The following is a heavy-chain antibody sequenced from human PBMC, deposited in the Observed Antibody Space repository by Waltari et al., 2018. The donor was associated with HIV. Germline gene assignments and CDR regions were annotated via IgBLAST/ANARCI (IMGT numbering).Heavy chain of an antibody. V-gene: IGHV3-74*01. CDR2: INSNGRFT. CDR3: ARTWDSNGYLIDK. J-gene: IGHJ1*01. Sequence: VQLVESGGGLVQPGGSLRLSCAASGFTFRSSWMHWVRQVPGQGLLWVSRINSNGRFTDDADSVKGRFTISRDNAKNTVHLQMASLRAEDTSVYFCARTWDSNGYLIDKWGQGTLVTVSS. CDR1: GFTFRSSW. D-gene: IGHD3-22*01.